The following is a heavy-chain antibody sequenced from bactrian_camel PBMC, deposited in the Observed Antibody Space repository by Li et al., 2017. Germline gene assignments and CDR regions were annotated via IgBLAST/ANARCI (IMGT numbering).Heavy chain of an antibody. CDR2: IYSDGSIT. CDR1: GFTFSSYN. D-gene: IGHD4*01. Sequence: HVQLVESGGGLVQPGGSLRLSCAASGFTFSSYNMSWVRQAPGKGLEWVSGIYSDGSITTYVDSVKGRFTISRDNAKNTLYLRMNSLKPEDTAVYYCAANPTSSIATLRHWGQGTQVTVS. CDR3: AANPTSSIATLRH. V-gene: IGHV3-2*01. J-gene: IGHJ4*01.